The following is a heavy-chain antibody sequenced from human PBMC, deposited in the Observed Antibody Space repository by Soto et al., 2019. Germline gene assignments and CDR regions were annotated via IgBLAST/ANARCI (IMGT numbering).Heavy chain of an antibody. V-gene: IGHV1-18*04. D-gene: IGHD2-15*01. CDR2: ISAYNGNT. CDR1: GYTFTSYG. CDR3: ARRISVVAYYYYMDV. J-gene: IGHJ6*03. Sequence: GASVKVSCKASGYTFTSYGISWVRQAPGQGPEWIGWISAYNGNTNYAQRLQGRVTMTTDTSTNTAYMELRSLTSDDTAVYYCARRISVVAYYYYMDVWGKGTTVTVSS.